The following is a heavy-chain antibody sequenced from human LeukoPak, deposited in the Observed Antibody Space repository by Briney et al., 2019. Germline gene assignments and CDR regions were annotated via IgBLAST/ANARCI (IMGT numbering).Heavy chain of an antibody. V-gene: IGHV4-30-2*01. CDR2: IYHSGST. CDR1: GGSISSGGYS. Sequence: PSQTLSLTCAVSGGSISSGGYSWSWIRQPPGKGLEWIGYIYHSGSTYYNPSLKSRVTISVDRSKNQFSLKLSSVTAADTAVYYCARVREGGDYNGLFDYWGQGTLVTVSS. J-gene: IGHJ4*02. CDR3: ARVREGGDYNGLFDY. D-gene: IGHD5-12*01.